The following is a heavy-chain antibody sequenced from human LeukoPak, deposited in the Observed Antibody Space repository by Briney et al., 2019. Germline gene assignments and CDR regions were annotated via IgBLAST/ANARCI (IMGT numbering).Heavy chain of an antibody. CDR1: GFTFSSYA. D-gene: IGHD6-13*01. CDR2: ISSNGGST. Sequence: PGGSLILSCAASGFTFSSYAMHWVRQAPGKGLEYVSGISSNGGSTYYANSVKGRFTISRDNSKNTLYLQMGSLRAEDMAVYYCARTGYSSSWYENPGDYWGQGTLVTVSS. J-gene: IGHJ4*02. CDR3: ARTGYSSSWYENPGDY. V-gene: IGHV3-64*01.